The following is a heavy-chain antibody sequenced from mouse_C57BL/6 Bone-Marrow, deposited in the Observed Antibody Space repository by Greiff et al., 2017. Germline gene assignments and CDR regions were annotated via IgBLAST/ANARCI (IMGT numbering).Heavy chain of an antibody. D-gene: IGHD1-1*01. J-gene: IGHJ3*01. V-gene: IGHV5-6*02. Sequence: DVMLVESGGDLVKPGGSLKLSCAASGFTFSSYGMSWVRQTPDKRLEWVATISSGGSYPYYPDSVKGRFTISRDNARNTLYLQMSSLKSEDTAMYYCARLPYYYGSSYGWFAYWGQGTLVTVSA. CDR1: GFTFSSYG. CDR3: ARLPYYYGSSYGWFAY. CDR2: ISSGGSYP.